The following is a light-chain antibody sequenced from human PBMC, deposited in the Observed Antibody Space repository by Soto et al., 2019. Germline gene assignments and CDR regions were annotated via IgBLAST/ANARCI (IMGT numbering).Light chain of an antibody. Sequence: EIVLTQSPATLSLFPGERATLSCRASQSVSSYLAWYQQKPGQAPRLPIYDASNRATGIPARFSGSGSGTDFTLTISSLEPEDFAVYYCQQSSNWPPWTFGQGTKVAIK. CDR2: DAS. V-gene: IGKV3-11*01. CDR3: QQSSNWPPWT. J-gene: IGKJ1*01. CDR1: QSVSSY.